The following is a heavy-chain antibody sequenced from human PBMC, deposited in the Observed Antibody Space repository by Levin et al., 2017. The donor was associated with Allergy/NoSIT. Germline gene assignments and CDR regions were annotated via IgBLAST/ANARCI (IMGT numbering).Heavy chain of an antibody. Sequence: LSLTCAASGFTFSSYSMNWVRQAPGKGLEWVSSISSSSSYIYYADSVKGRFTISRDNAKNSLYLQMNSLRAEDTAVYYCASRGYSGYDYESDDYWGQGTLVTVSS. CDR1: GFTFSSYS. V-gene: IGHV3-21*01. CDR3: ASRGYSGYDYESDDY. D-gene: IGHD5-12*01. CDR2: ISSSSSYI. J-gene: IGHJ4*02.